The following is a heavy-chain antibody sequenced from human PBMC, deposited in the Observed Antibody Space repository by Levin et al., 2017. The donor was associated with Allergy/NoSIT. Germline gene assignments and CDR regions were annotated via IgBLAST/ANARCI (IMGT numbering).Heavy chain of an antibody. CDR3: ARDQDPRGWELRPRFVLDY. V-gene: IGHV3-33*01. CDR2: IWYDGNNK. Sequence: PGGSLRLSCAASGFTFSSYGMHWVRQAPGKGLEWVAVIWYDGNNKYYADSVKGRFTISRDNSKNTVYLQMNSLRAEDTAVYYCARDQDPRGWELRPRFVLDYWGQGTMVTVSS. D-gene: IGHD1-26*01. CDR1: GFTFSSYG. J-gene: IGHJ4*02.